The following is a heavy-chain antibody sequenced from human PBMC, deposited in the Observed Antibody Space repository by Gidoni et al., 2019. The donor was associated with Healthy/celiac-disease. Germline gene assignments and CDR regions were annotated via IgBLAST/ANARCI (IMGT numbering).Heavy chain of an antibody. CDR2: IYSGGST. J-gene: IGHJ2*01. CDR1: GFTVSSNY. D-gene: IGHD3-10*01. V-gene: IGHV3-53*01. CDR3: ARVGYYGSSSYWYFDL. Sequence: EVQLVESGGGLIQPGGSLRLSCAASGFTVSSNYMSWVRQAPGKGLEWVSVIYSGGSTYYADSVKGRFTISRDNSKNTLYLQMNSLRAEDTAVYYWARVGYYGSSSYWYFDLWGRGTLVTVSS.